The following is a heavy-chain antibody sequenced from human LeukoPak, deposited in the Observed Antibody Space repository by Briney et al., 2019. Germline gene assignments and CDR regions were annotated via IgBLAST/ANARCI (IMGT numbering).Heavy chain of an antibody. J-gene: IGHJ4*02. Sequence: GGSLRLSCAASGFTFSNFGMSWVRQAPGKGLEWVAVISYDGSDKYSADSVKGRFTISRDNSKNTLYLQMNSLRAEDTAVYYCAKNAHYQGYSYGGIDYWGQGTLVTVSS. D-gene: IGHD5-18*01. CDR1: GFTFSNFG. CDR3: AKNAHYQGYSYGGIDY. V-gene: IGHV3-30*18. CDR2: ISYDGSDK.